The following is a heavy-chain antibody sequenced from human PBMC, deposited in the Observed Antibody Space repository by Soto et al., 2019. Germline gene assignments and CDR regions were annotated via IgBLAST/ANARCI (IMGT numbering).Heavy chain of an antibody. V-gene: IGHV3-53*01. J-gene: IGHJ4*02. Sequence: GSLRLSCAASGFAVSRKNMTWVHQAPGKGLEWVSVIYSGGSTYYADSVKGRFTISRDNSKNTLYLQMNSLRTEDTAIYCWAKVEDYYGSGSQPYFDYWGQGTLVTVSS. CDR2: IYSGGST. D-gene: IGHD3-10*01. CDR3: AKVEDYYGSGSQPYFDY. CDR1: GFAVSRKN.